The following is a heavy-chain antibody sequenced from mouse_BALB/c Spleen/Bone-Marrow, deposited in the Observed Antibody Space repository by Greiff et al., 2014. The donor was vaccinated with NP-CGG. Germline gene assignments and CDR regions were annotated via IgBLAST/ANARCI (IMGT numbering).Heavy chain of an antibody. Sequence: EVQRVQSGGGLVKPGGSLKLSCAASGFTFSDYYMYWVRQTPEKSLEWVATISDGGGYTYYPDSVWGRFTTSRDNAKNNLYLQMSSLKSEDTAMYYCARSGERFGAMDYWGQGTSVTVFS. D-gene: IGHD3-1*01. J-gene: IGHJ4*01. CDR1: GFTFSDYY. CDR3: ARSGERFGAMDY. CDR2: ISDGGGYT. V-gene: IGHV5-4*02.